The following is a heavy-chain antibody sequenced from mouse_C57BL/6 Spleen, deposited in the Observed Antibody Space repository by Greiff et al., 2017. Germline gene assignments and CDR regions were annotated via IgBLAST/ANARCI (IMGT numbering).Heavy chain of an antibody. Sequence: VQLQQPGAELVKPGASVKMSCKASGYTFTSYWITWVKQRPGQGLEWIGDIYPGSGSTNYNEKFKSKATLTVDTSSSTAYMQLSSLTSEDSAFYYCARSYCGSSSGGYFDDWGKGTTVTVSS. V-gene: IGHV1-55*01. J-gene: IGHJ1*03. CDR3: ARSYCGSSSGGYFDD. CDR2: IYPGSGST. CDR1: GYTFTSYW. D-gene: IGHD1-1*01.